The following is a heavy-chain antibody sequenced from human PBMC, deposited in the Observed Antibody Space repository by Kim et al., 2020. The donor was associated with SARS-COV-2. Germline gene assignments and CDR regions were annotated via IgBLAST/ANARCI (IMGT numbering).Heavy chain of an antibody. CDR3: ARVSGGWDDARYYYGMDV. CDR1: GFTFSSYS. V-gene: IGHV3-21*01. CDR2: ISSSSSYI. D-gene: IGHD6-19*01. Sequence: GGSLRLSCAASGFTFSSYSMNWVRQAPGKGLEWVSSISSSSSYIYYADSVKGRFTISRDNAKNSLYLQMNSLRAEDTAVYYCARVSGGWDDARYYYGMDVWGQGTTVTVSS. J-gene: IGHJ6*02.